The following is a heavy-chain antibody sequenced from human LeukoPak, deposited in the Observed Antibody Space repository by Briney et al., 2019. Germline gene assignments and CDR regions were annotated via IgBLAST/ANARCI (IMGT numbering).Heavy chain of an antibody. D-gene: IGHD4-17*01. Sequence: GSLRLSCAASGFTVSSNYMSWVRQAPGKGLEWVSVIYSGGSTYYADSVKGRFTISRDNSKNTLYLQMNSLRAEDTAVYYCARDGNGDYGFDYWGQGTLVTVSS. J-gene: IGHJ4*02. CDR3: ARDGNGDYGFDY. V-gene: IGHV3-53*01. CDR2: IYSGGST. CDR1: GFTVSSNY.